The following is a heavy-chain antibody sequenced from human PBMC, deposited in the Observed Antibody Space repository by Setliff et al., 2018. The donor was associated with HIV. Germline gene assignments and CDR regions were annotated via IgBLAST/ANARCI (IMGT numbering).Heavy chain of an antibody. V-gene: IGHV3-74*01. Sequence: GESLKISCAASGFTFSRYWMHWVRQAPGQGLVWVSGINNDTTTTTYADSVKGRFSISRDNAKNTLYLQMNGLRGEDTAVYYCAMFSSSSGWGQGTQVTSPQ. CDR1: GFTFSRYW. D-gene: IGHD6-6*01. CDR2: INNDTTTT. CDR3: AMFSSSSG. J-gene: IGHJ4*02.